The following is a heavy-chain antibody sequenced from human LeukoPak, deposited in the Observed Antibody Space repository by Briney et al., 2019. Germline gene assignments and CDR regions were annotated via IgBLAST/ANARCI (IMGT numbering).Heavy chain of an antibody. CDR3: ARVDFDWLFDY. CDR1: GFTFSSYW. Sequence: GGSLRLSCAASGFTFSSYWMSWVRQAPGKGLEWVANIKQDGSEKYYADSVKGRFTISRDNAKNSLYLQMNSLRAEDTAVYYCARVDFDWLFDYWGQGTLVTVSS. V-gene: IGHV3-7*01. D-gene: IGHD3-9*01. J-gene: IGHJ4*02. CDR2: IKQDGSEK.